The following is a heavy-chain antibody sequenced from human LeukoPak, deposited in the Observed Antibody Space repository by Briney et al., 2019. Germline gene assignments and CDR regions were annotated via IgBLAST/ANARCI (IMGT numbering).Heavy chain of an antibody. CDR3: ASVYCSGGSRYSRYFDY. J-gene: IGHJ4*02. V-gene: IGHV4-34*01. Sequence: SETLSLTCAVYGGSFSGYYWSWIRQPPGKGLEWIGEINHSGSTNYNPSLKSRVTISVDTSKNQFSLKLSSVTAADTAVYYCASVYCSGGSRYSRYFDYWGQGTLVTVSS. CDR1: GGSFSGYY. D-gene: IGHD2-15*01. CDR2: INHSGST.